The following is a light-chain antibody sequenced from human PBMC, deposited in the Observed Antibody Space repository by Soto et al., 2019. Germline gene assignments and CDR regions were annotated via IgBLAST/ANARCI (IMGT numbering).Light chain of an antibody. J-gene: IGKJ1*01. V-gene: IGKV1-39*01. CDR1: QSISSY. Sequence: DLQMNKSPSSLSASVGDRVTITCRASQSISSYLNWYQQKPGKAPKLLIYASSSLQSGVPSRFSGSGSGTDFTITISSLQPEDFATYYCQQSYRTPRTFGQGTKVDIK. CDR2: ASS. CDR3: QQSYRTPRT.